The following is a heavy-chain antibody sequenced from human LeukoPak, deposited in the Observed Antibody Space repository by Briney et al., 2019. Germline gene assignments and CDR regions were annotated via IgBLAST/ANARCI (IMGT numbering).Heavy chain of an antibody. J-gene: IGHJ6*02. V-gene: IGHV4-30-2*01. CDR1: GFTFSSYA. CDR2: IYHSGST. Sequence: LRLSCAASGFTFSSYAMSWIRQPPGKGLEWIGYIYHSGSTYYNPSLKSRVTISVDRSKNQFSLKLSSVTAADTAVYYCARGQPGYCSSTSCLYYYGMDVWGQGTTVTVSS. CDR3: ARGQPGYCSSTSCLYYYGMDV. D-gene: IGHD2-2*01.